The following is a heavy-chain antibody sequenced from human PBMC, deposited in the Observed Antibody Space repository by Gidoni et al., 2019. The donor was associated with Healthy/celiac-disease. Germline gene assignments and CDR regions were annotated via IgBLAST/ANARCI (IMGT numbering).Heavy chain of an antibody. Sequence: QVQLVESGGGVVQPGRSLRLSCAASGSTFSSYGMHWVRQAPGKGLEWVAVIWYDGSNKYYADSVKGRFTISRDNSKNTLYLQMNSLRAEDTAVYYCARNSYYYDSSGSIPHYWGQGTLVTVSS. D-gene: IGHD3-22*01. CDR3: ARNSYYYDSSGSIPHY. CDR2: IWYDGSNK. CDR1: GSTFSSYG. J-gene: IGHJ4*02. V-gene: IGHV3-33*01.